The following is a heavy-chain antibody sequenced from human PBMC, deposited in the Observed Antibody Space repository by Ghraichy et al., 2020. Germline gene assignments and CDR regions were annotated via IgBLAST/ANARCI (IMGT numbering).Heavy chain of an antibody. V-gene: IGHV4-38-2*02. CDR3: ARDWGIAAAGTRNNYGANWFDP. J-gene: IGHJ5*02. CDR1: GYSISSGYY. CDR2: IYHSGST. Sequence: SETLSLTCAVSGYSISSGYYWGWIRQPPGKGLEWIGSIYHSGSTYYNPSLKSRVTISVDTSKNQFSLKLSSVTAADTAVYYCARDWGIAAAGTRNNYGANWFDPWGQGTLVTVSP. D-gene: IGHD6-13*01.